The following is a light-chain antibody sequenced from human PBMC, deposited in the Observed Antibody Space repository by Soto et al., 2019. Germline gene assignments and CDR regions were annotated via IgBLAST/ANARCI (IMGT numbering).Light chain of an antibody. V-gene: IGKV1-39*01. CDR3: QQSYSTPPEFT. CDR1: QSISSY. J-gene: IGKJ3*01. Sequence: DIQMTQSPSSLSASVGDRVTITCRASQSISSYLNWYQQKPGKAPKLLIYAASSLQSGVPSRFSGSGSGTDFTLTISSLQPEDFATYYCQQSYSTPPEFTFGPGTEVDIK. CDR2: AAS.